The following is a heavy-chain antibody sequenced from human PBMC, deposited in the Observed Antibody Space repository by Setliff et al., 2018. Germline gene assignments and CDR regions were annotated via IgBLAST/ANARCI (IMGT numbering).Heavy chain of an antibody. D-gene: IGHD2-15*01. V-gene: IGHV4-34*01. CDR3: AREGRYCSGDTCYFSHLYYFDY. CDR1: GGSFSTYY. CDR2: INHSGST. Sequence: PSETLSLTCAVCGGSFSTYYWIWIRQPPGKGLEWIGEINHSGSTNYNPSLKSRVTISEDMSKNQFFLKLSSVTAADTAVYYCAREGRYCSGDTCYFSHLYYFDYWGQGTLVTVSS. J-gene: IGHJ4*02.